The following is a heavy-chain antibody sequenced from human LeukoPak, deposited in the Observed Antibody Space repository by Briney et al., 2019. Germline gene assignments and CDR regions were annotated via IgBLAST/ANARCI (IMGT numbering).Heavy chain of an antibody. D-gene: IGHD4-17*01. Sequence: PGGSLRLSCAASGCTFSSYAIRWVRNRPPQGMERVSAIGGSGGSTYYAASLTGRLNISRDNSKNTLYLQMNCLRAEDTAVYYCAKDRYGDSTSYTDYWGQGTLVTVSS. V-gene: IGHV3-23*01. CDR2: IGGSGGST. CDR3: AKDRYGDSTSYTDY. CDR1: GCTFSSYA. J-gene: IGHJ4*02.